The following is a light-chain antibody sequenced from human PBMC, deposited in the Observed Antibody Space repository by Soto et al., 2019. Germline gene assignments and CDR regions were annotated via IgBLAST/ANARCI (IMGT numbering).Light chain of an antibody. CDR1: SSDVGGYNY. CDR3: SSYAGSNNYV. Sequence: QSVLTQPPSPSGSPGQSVTISCTGSSSDVGGYNYVSWYQQHPGKAPKLMIYEVSKRPSGVPDRFSGSKSDDTASLTVSGLQAEDEADYYCSSYAGSNNYVFGTGTKVTVL. V-gene: IGLV2-8*01. J-gene: IGLJ1*01. CDR2: EVS.